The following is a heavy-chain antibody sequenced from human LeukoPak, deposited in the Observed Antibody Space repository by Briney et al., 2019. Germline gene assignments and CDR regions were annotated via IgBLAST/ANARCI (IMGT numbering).Heavy chain of an antibody. CDR3: ARHGKQLAPGEVY. J-gene: IGHJ4*02. CDR1: GYSFTSYW. V-gene: IGHV5-51*01. Sequence: GEPLKISCKGSGYSFTSYWIGWVRQMPGKGLEWMGIIYPGDSDTRYSPSFQGQVTTSADKSISTAYLQWSSLKASDTAMYYCARHGKQLAPGEVYWGQGTLVTVSS. CDR2: IYPGDSDT. D-gene: IGHD6-6*01.